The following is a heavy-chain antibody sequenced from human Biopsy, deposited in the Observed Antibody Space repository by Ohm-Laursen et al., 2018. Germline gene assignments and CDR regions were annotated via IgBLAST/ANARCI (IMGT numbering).Heavy chain of an antibody. V-gene: IGHV3-23*01. Sequence: SLRLSCSASGFTFSSYAMNWVRQAPGRGLEWVSGITGSGDGAYYADSMRGRSTIARDNSRNTLYLQMNSLRADDTAVYYCAKASRNYYDSTGYYFDYWGQGTLVTVSS. J-gene: IGHJ4*02. D-gene: IGHD3-22*01. CDR1: GFTFSSYA. CDR2: ITGSGDGA. CDR3: AKASRNYYDSTGYYFDY.